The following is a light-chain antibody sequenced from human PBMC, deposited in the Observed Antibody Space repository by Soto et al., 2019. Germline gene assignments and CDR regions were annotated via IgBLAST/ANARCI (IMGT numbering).Light chain of an antibody. CDR3: QQYNNWPPIT. J-gene: IGKJ5*01. CDR2: GAS. Sequence: EIVLTQSPGTLSLSPGERATLSCRASQSVSSSYLAWYQQKPGQAPRLLIYGASSRATGIPDRFSGSGSGTDFTLTISRLEPEDFATYYCQQYNNWPPITFGQGTRLEI. V-gene: IGKV3-20*01. CDR1: QSVSSSY.